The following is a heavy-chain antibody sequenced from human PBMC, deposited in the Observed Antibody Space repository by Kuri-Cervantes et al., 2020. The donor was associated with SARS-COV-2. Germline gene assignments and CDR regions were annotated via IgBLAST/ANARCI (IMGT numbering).Heavy chain of an antibody. CDR1: GFSLSTSGMC. D-gene: IGHD3-3*01. Sequence: SGPTLVKPTQTLTLTCTFSGFSLSTSGMCVSWIRQPPGKGLEWIGYIYYSGSTYYNPSLKSRVTISVDTSKNQFSLKLSSVTAADTAVYYCARAFLGAWKIFGVVNWFDPWGQGTLVTVSS. CDR2: IYYSGST. V-gene: IGHV4-30-4*08. CDR3: ARAFLGAWKIFGVVNWFDP. J-gene: IGHJ5*02.